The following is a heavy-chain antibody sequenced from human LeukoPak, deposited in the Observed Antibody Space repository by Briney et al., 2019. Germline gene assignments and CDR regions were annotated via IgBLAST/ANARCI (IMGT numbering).Heavy chain of an antibody. CDR1: AFTFSSYW. V-gene: IGHV3-7*01. CDR3: ARAASSGSYYPYYFDY. J-gene: IGHJ4*02. D-gene: IGHD1-26*01. Sequence: GGSLRLSCAASAFTFSSYWMSWVRQAPGKGLEWVANIKQDGSEKYYVDSVKGRFTISRDNAKNSLYLQMNSLRAEDTAVYYCARAASSGSYYPYYFDYWGQGTLVTVSS. CDR2: IKQDGSEK.